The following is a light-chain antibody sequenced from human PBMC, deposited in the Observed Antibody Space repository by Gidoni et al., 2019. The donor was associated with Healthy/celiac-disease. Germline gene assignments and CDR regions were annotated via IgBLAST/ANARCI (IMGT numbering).Light chain of an antibody. CDR1: QSVSSN. V-gene: IGKV3-15*01. CDR2: GAS. CDR3: QQYNNWPLCS. J-gene: IGKJ2*04. Sequence: EIVMTQSPATLSVSPGERATLSCRASQSVSSNLAWYQQKPGQAPRLLIYGASTRATGIPARCSGSGSGTEFTLTISSLQSEDFAVYYCQQYNNWPLCSFGQXTKLEIK.